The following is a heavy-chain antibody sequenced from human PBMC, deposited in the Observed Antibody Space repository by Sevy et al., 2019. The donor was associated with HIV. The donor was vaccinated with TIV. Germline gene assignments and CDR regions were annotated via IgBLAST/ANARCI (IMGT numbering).Heavy chain of an antibody. J-gene: IGHJ4*02. D-gene: IGHD4-17*01. CDR1: GFTFTTYT. Sequence: GGSLRLSCTASGFTFTTYTMNWVRQAPGKGLEWVAYISSSSSSIFYADSVKGRFTISRDNAKNSLYLQMNDLRAEDTAVYYCARDEQTYGDYDYFDYCGQGTLVTVSS. CDR3: ARDEQTYGDYDYFDY. CDR2: ISSSSSSI. V-gene: IGHV3-48*01.